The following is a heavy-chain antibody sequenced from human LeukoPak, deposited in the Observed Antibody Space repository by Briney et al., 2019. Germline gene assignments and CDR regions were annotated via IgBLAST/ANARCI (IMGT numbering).Heavy chain of an antibody. CDR2: INPSGGST. CDR1: GGTFSSYA. D-gene: IGHD3-22*01. Sequence: ASVKVSCKASGGTFSSYAISWVRQAPGQGLEWMGIINPSGGSTSYAQKFQGRVTMTRDTSTSTVYMELSSLRSEDTAVYYCARSYYDSSGYYGYWGQGTLVTVSS. V-gene: IGHV1-46*01. CDR3: ARSYYDSSGYYGY. J-gene: IGHJ4*02.